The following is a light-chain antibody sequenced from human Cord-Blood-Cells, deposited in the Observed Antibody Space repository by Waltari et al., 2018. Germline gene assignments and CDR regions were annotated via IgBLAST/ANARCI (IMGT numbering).Light chain of an antibody. J-gene: IGLJ1*01. CDR2: EVS. CDR3: SSYTSSSTLV. V-gene: IGLV2-14*01. CDR1: SSDVGGYHY. Sequence: QSALTQPASVSGSPGPSITISCTGTSSDVGGYHYVSWYQQHPGKAPKLMIYEVSNRPSGVSNRVSGSKSCNTASLTISGLQAEDEADYYCSSYTSSSTLVFGTGTKVTVL.